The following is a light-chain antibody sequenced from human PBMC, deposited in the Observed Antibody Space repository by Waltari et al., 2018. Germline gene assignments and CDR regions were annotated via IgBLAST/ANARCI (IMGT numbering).Light chain of an antibody. CDR3: CSYAGSALRV. J-gene: IGLJ3*02. CDR1: SSDVGGYNY. Sequence: QSALTQPRSVSGSPGQSVTISCTGTSSDVGGYNYVSWYQQHPCTAPQLMIYDVNRRPSGVPDRFSGSKSGNTASLTSSGLQAEDEADYYCCSYAGSALRVFGGGTKLTVL. CDR2: DVN. V-gene: IGLV2-11*01.